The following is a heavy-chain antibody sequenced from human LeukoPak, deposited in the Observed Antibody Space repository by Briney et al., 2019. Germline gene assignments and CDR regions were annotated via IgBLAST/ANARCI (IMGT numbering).Heavy chain of an antibody. CDR1: GFTLSGYW. J-gene: IGHJ5*02. D-gene: IGHD3-10*01. CDR3: ARAQWFGEFDP. Sequence: GGSLRLSCAASGFTLSGYWMHWVRQGPGKGLVWVAGMNTDGSTINHADSVKGRFTISRDNAKNTLYLQMNSLRAEDTAVYYCARAQWFGEFDPWGQGTLVTVSS. CDR2: MNTDGSTI. V-gene: IGHV3-74*01.